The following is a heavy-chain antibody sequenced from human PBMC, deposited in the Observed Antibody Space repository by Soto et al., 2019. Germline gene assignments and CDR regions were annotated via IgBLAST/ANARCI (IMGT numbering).Heavy chain of an antibody. V-gene: IGHV4-30-2*01. J-gene: IGHJ5*02. CDR3: ARGPPFLP. Sequence: PSETLSLTCTVSGGSFSSGGYSWSWIRQPPGKGLEWIGYIYHGGSTYYNPSLKSRVTISVDRSENQFSLKLSSVTAADTAVYYCARGPPFLPWGQGTLVTVSS. CDR2: IYHGGST. D-gene: IGHD3-3*02. CDR1: GGSFSSGGYS.